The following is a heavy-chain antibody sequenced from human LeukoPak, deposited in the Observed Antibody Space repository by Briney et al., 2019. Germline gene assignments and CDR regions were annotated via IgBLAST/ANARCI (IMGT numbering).Heavy chain of an antibody. CDR3: AKESDSSSWYPHFDY. CDR2: ISGSGGST. V-gene: IGHV3-23*01. J-gene: IGHJ4*02. Sequence: TGGSLRLSCAASGFTFINYAMTWVRQAPGKGLEWVSAISGSGGSTYYADSVKGRFTISRDNSKNTLYLQMNSLRAEDTAVYYCAKESDSSSWYPHFDYWGQGTLVTVSS. CDR1: GFTFINYA. D-gene: IGHD6-13*01.